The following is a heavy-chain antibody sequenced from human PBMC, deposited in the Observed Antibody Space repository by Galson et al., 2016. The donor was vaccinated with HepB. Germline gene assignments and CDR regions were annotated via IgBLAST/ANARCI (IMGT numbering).Heavy chain of an antibody. CDR1: GGSIIRTTFY. D-gene: IGHD6-13*01. Sequence: SETLSLTCTVSGGSIIRTTFYWGWVRQPPGKGLELIGNIFYSGTTNSNPSLNGRVTISVATSQNQFSLKLSSVTAADTAIYYCAREVYSGALDYWGQGTPVTVSS. CDR2: IFYSGTT. CDR3: AREVYSGALDY. J-gene: IGHJ4*02. V-gene: IGHV4-39*07.